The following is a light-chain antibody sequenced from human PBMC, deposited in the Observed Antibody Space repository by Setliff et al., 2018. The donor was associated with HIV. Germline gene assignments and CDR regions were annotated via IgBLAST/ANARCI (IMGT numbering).Light chain of an antibody. V-gene: IGLV2-23*01. Sequence: QSVLAQPASVSGSPGQSITISCTATTSDVGTYNLVSWHQQHPGKAPKFIISEVSKRPSGVSNRFSGSKSGNTASLTISGLQAEDEADYYCSSYARSSTLLFGGGTKVTVL. CDR1: TSDVGTYNL. CDR2: EVS. J-gene: IGLJ2*01. CDR3: SSYARSSTLL.